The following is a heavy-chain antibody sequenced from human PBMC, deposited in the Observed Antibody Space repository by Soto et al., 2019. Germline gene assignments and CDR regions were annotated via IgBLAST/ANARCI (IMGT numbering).Heavy chain of an antibody. Sequence: PAGSLRLSCAASGFTFSSYAMHWVRQAPGKGLEWVAVISYDGSNKYYADSVKGRFTISRDNSKNTLYLQMNSLRAEDTAGYYCARDIGRWFRGIRGYYYGMDVWGQGTTVTVSS. CDR2: ISYDGSNK. CDR3: ARDIGRWFRGIRGYYYGMDV. V-gene: IGHV3-30-3*01. D-gene: IGHD3-10*01. J-gene: IGHJ6*02. CDR1: GFTFSSYA.